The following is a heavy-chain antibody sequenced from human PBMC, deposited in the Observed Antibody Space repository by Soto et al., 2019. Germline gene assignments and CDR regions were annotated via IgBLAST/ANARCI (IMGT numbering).Heavy chain of an antibody. V-gene: IGHV4-4*02. D-gene: IGHD6-6*01. Sequence: PSETLSLTCAVSGGSISSSNWWSWVRQPPGKGLEWIGEIYHSGSTNCNPSLKSRVTISVDKSKNQFSLKLSSVTAADTAVYYCARGREQRGADRPRFYYGMDVWGQGTTVTVYS. CDR3: ARGREQRGADRPRFYYGMDV. CDR1: GGSISSSNW. J-gene: IGHJ6*02. CDR2: IYHSGST.